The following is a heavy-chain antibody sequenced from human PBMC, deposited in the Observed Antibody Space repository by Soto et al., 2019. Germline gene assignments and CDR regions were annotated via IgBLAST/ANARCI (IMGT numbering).Heavy chain of an antibody. Sequence: ASVKVSCKTSGYSFTDYKLHWVRQAPGQGLEWMGWVDPNGGGSNSAQKFQGSVTMTWDTSITTAYLDLTRLTTNDTATYFCATWVDYGDFEGFDFCGQGTLVIVSS. CDR2: VDPNGGGS. D-gene: IGHD4-17*01. J-gene: IGHJ4*02. CDR3: ATWVDYGDFEGFDF. V-gene: IGHV1-2*04. CDR1: GYSFTDYK.